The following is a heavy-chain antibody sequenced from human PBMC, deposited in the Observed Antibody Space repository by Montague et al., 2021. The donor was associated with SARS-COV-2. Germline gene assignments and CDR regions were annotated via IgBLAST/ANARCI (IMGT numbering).Heavy chain of an antibody. J-gene: IGHJ4*02. Sequence: SLRLSCAASGFTFSSYSMNWVRQAPGKGLEWVSSISSSSSYIYYADSVXGRFTISRDNAKNLLYLQMNSLRAEDTAVYYCARDLTEDYGDAGFDYWGQGTLGTVSS. V-gene: IGHV3-21*01. CDR1: GFTFSSYS. CDR2: ISSSSSYI. D-gene: IGHD4-17*01. CDR3: ARDLTEDYGDAGFDY.